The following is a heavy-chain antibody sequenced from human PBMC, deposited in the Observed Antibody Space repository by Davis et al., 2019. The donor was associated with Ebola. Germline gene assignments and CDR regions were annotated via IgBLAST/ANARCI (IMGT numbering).Heavy chain of an antibody. D-gene: IGHD5-18*01. Sequence: AASVKVSCKASGYTFTNYGVSWVRQAPGQGLEWMGWISAYNGNTNYAQKLQGRVTMTTDTSTSTAYMELRSLRSDDTAVYYCARGVRIGYSYGYAALRYWGQGTLVTVSS. J-gene: IGHJ4*02. CDR2: ISAYNGNT. CDR1: GYTFTNYG. CDR3: ARGVRIGYSYGYAALRY. V-gene: IGHV1-18*01.